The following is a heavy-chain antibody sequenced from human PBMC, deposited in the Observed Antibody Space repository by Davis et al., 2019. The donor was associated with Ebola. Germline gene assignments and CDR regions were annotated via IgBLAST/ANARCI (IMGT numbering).Heavy chain of an antibody. J-gene: IGHJ6*02. D-gene: IGHD3-10*01. CDR3: ARSPGWSGGGRLRYGLDV. CDR1: GFTVSSNY. Sequence: PGGSLRLSCAASGFTVSSNYMSWVRQAPGRGLEWVSTISGGGYDTYYADSVKGRFTISRDNSKNTLYLQMDSLRAEDTAVYYCARSPGWSGGGRLRYGLDVWGPGTTVTVSS. V-gene: IGHV3-53*01. CDR2: ISGGGYDT.